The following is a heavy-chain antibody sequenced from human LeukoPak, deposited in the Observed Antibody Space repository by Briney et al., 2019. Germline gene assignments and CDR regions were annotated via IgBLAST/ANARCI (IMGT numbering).Heavy chain of an antibody. V-gene: IGHV3-48*03. Sequence: LSGGSLRLSCAASGFTFSSFEMNWVCQAPGKGLEWVSHISSSGSTIYYADSVKGRFTISRDNAKNSLFLQMNSLRAEDTAVYYCARAYAGTLFYWGQGTPVTVSS. CDR1: GFTFSSFE. CDR2: ISSSGSTI. CDR3: ARAYAGTLFY. D-gene: IGHD4-23*01. J-gene: IGHJ4*02.